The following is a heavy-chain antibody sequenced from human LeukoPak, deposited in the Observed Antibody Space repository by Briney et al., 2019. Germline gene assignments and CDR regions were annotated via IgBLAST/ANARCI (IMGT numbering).Heavy chain of an antibody. Sequence: HTGGSLRLSCAASGFTFSNYAMSWVRQAPGKALEWVSAITSGSGTTYYAGSVKGRFTFSRDNSKNTLYLQMNSLRAEDTAVYYCARDPPRAAWVFDYWGQGTLVSVSS. D-gene: IGHD6-25*01. V-gene: IGHV3-23*01. CDR3: ARDPPRAAWVFDY. CDR1: GFTFSNYA. J-gene: IGHJ4*02. CDR2: ITSGSGTT.